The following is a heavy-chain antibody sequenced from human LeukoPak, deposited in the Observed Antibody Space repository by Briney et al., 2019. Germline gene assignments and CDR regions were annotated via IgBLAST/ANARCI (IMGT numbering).Heavy chain of an antibody. CDR2: ISGGGGST. D-gene: IGHD3-22*01. CDR1: GFTFSSYA. Sequence: PGGSLRLSCAASGFTFSSYAMSWVRQAPGEGLEWVSAISGGGGSTYYADSVKGRFTISRDNSKNTLYLQMNSLRAEDTAVYYCAKDRYYYDSSGYYYRPYWGQGTLVTVSS. J-gene: IGHJ4*02. CDR3: AKDRYYYDSSGYYYRPY. V-gene: IGHV3-23*01.